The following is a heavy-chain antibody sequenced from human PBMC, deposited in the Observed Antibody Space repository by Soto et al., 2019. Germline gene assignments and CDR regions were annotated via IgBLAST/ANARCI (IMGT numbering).Heavy chain of an antibody. J-gene: IGHJ5*02. Sequence: GASVKVSCKASGGTFSSYAISWVRQAPGQGLEWMGGIIPIFGTANYAQKFQGRVTITADKSTSTAYMELSSLRSEDTAVYYCAREVEMATPVRKVTGFDPWGQGTLVTVSS. CDR1: GGTFSSYA. V-gene: IGHV1-69*06. CDR3: AREVEMATPVRKVTGFDP. CDR2: IIPIFGTA. D-gene: IGHD5-12*01.